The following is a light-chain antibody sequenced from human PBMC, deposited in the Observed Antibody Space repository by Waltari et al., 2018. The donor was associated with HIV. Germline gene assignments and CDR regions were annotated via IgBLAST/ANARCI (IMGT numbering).Light chain of an antibody. CDR3: QSTDSSGTYVV. Sequence: SSELTHPPSLSLSPGRTSSITSSRYALPNQYPSWYQQKAGQAPVLIIYKDSERHSGIPERFSGSSSGTTVTLTISGVQAEDEADYYCQSTDSSGTYVVFGGGTKVTVL. CDR2: KDS. J-gene: IGLJ2*01. CDR1: ALPNQY. V-gene: IGLV3-25*03.